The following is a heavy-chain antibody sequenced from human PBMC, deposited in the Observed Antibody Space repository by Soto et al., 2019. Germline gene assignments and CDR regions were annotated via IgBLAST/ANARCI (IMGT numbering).Heavy chain of an antibody. CDR2: FDPEDGET. CDR1: GYTLTELS. J-gene: IGHJ4*02. D-gene: IGHD4-17*01. V-gene: IGHV1-24*01. Sequence: ASVKVSCKVSGYTLTELSMHWVRQAPGKGLEWMGGFDPEDGETIYAQKFQGRVTMTEDTSTDTAYMELSSLRSEDTAVYYCATWDDYGDSFDYWGQGTLVTVSS. CDR3: ATWDDYGDSFDY.